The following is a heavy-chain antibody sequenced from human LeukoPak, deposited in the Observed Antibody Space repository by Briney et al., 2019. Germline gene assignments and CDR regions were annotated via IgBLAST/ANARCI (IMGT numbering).Heavy chain of an antibody. V-gene: IGHV3-23*05. Sequence: GGSLRLSCAASGFTFSSYAMSWVRQAPGRGLEWVSGITGSGSGTDYADSVKGRFTISRDNSKNTLYLHMNSLRAENTAVYYCAKVSGYYYDSGNYYIDYWGQGTLVTVSS. CDR2: ITGSGSGT. J-gene: IGHJ4*02. CDR1: GFTFSSYA. CDR3: AKVSGYYYDSGNYYIDY. D-gene: IGHD3-10*01.